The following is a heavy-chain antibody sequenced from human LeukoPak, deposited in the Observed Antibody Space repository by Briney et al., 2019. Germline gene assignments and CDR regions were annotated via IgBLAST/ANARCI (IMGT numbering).Heavy chain of an antibody. V-gene: IGHV3-21*01. CDR2: ISSSSSYI. J-gene: IGHJ5*02. CDR3: ARDLRGFDP. Sequence: GGSLRLSCAASGFTFSSYSMNWVRQAPGKGLEWVSSISSSSSYIYYAGPVKGRFTISRDNAKNSLYLQMNSLRAEDTAVYYCARDLRGFDPWGQGTLVTVSS. CDR1: GFTFSSYS.